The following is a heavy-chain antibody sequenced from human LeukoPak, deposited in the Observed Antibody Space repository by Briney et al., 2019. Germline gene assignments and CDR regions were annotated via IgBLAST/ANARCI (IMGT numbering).Heavy chain of an antibody. D-gene: IGHD1-14*01. V-gene: IGHV3-21*01. CDR1: GFTFSTYS. CDR2: ISSSSAYM. CDR3: ARDRYQGYNTGSDAFDI. Sequence: PGGSLRLSCAASGFTFSTYSMNWVRQAPGKGLELVSSISSSSAYMYYADSVKGRFTISRDNAKNSLFLQMNSLRAEDTAVFYCARDRYQGYNTGSDAFDIWGQGTMVTVSS. J-gene: IGHJ3*02.